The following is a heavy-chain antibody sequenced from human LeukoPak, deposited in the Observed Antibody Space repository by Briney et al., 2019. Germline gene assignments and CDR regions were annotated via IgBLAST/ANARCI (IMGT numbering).Heavy chain of an antibody. J-gene: IGHJ4*02. D-gene: IGHD3-10*01. CDR3: AKDQAGGSGSYSPYY. Sequence: GGSLRLSCAASGFTFSSYAMSWVRQAPGKGLEWVSAISGSGGSTYCADSVKGRFTISRDNSKNTLYLQMNSLRAEDTAVYYCAKDQAGGSGSYSPYYWGQGTLVTVSS. CDR1: GFTFSSYA. V-gene: IGHV3-23*01. CDR2: ISGSGGST.